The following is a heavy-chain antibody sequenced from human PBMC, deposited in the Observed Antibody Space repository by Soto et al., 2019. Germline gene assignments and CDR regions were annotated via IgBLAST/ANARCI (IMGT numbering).Heavy chain of an antibody. CDR1: GYTFTSYY. Sequence: ASVKVSCKASGYTFTSYYMHWVRQAPGQGLEWMGIINPSGGSTSYAQKFQGRVTMTRDTSTSTVYMELSSLRSEDTAVYYCARDSTNRGYCHATGCSRRYYSYMAVWRNGTTVPVSS. CDR2: INPSGGST. V-gene: IGHV1-46*03. D-gene: IGHD2-15*01. J-gene: IGHJ6*03. CDR3: ARDSTNRGYCHATGCSRRYYSYMAV.